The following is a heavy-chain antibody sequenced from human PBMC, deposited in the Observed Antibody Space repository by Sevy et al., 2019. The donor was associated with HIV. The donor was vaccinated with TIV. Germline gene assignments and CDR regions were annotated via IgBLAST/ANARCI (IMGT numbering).Heavy chain of an antibody. CDR1: GFTFSIDG. CDR3: AKDLTGRYSSSSGDFDY. D-gene: IGHD6-6*01. Sequence: GGSLRLSCAASGFTFSIDGMHWVRQTPGKGLEWVACIRYDGSTKYYADSVKGRFTISRDNSKNTLYLQMNSLRAEDRAVYYCAKDLTGRYSSSSGDFDYWGQGTLVTVSS. CDR2: IRYDGSTK. V-gene: IGHV3-30*02. J-gene: IGHJ4*02.